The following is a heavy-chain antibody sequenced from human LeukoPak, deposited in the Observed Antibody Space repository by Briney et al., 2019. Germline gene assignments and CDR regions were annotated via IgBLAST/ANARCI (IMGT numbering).Heavy chain of an antibody. Sequence: SETLSLTCTVSGGSISSYYWSWIRQPPGKGLEWIGYIYYSGSTNYNPSLKSRVTISVDTSNNQFSLKLSSVTAADTAVYYCARHPRYSGSSMYYFDYWGQGTLVTVSS. CDR2: IYYSGST. CDR1: GGSISSYY. D-gene: IGHD1-26*01. V-gene: IGHV4-59*08. J-gene: IGHJ4*02. CDR3: ARHPRYSGSSMYYFDY.